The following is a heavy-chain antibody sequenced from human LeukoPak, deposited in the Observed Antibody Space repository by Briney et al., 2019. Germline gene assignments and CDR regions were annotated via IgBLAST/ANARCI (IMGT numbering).Heavy chain of an antibody. Sequence: SVKVSCKASGGTFSSYAISWVRQAPGQGLEWMGRIIPIFGTANYAQKFQGRVTITTDESTSTAYMELSSLRSEDTAVYYCARSLRYCSGGSCYWPYYFDYWGQGTLVTVSS. V-gene: IGHV1-69*05. CDR1: GGTFSSYA. D-gene: IGHD2-15*01. CDR3: ARSLRYCSGGSCYWPYYFDY. J-gene: IGHJ4*02. CDR2: IIPIFGTA.